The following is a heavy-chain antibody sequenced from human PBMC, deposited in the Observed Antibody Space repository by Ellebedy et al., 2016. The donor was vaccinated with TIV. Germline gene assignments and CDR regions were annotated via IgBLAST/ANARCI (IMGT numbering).Heavy chain of an antibody. D-gene: IGHD6-19*01. Sequence: GESLKISXVASGFTFTSHWMHWVRQAPGKGLVWVSRVDFDGSDTTYADSVKGRFTISRDNAKNTLYLQMNSLRAEDTAVYYCARGGWYTKGDIWGQGTMVTVSS. CDR1: GFTFTSHW. CDR2: VDFDGSDT. V-gene: IGHV3-74*03. J-gene: IGHJ3*02. CDR3: ARGGWYTKGDI.